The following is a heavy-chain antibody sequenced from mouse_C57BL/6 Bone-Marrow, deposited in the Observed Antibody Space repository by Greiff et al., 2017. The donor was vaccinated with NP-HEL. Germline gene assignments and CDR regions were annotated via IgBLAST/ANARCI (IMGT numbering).Heavy chain of an antibody. CDR2: IHPNSGST. CDR1: GYTFTSYW. J-gene: IGHJ1*03. Sequence: QVQLKQPGAELVKPGASVKLSCKASGYTFTSYWMHWVKQRPGQGLEWIGMIHPNSGSTNYNEKFKSKATLTVDKSSSTAYMQLSSLTSEDSAVYYCARETSTGWYLDVWGTGTTVTVSS. V-gene: IGHV1-64*01. D-gene: IGHD1-1*01. CDR3: ARETSTGWYLDV.